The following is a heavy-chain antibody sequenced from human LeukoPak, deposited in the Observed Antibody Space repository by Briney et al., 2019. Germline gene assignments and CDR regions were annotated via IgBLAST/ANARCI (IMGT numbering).Heavy chain of an antibody. D-gene: IGHD2-2*03. CDR3: AKGGYFAFDI. J-gene: IGHJ3*02. CDR1: GFTFSAYD. Sequence: GGSLRLSCAASGFTFSAYDMQWVRQAPGKGPEWVSGISRSGSTYYRDSVKGRFTISRDNYKNTLYLQMNSLRAEGTAVYYCAKGGYFAFDIWGQGTMVTVSS. V-gene: IGHV3-23*01. CDR2: ISRSGST.